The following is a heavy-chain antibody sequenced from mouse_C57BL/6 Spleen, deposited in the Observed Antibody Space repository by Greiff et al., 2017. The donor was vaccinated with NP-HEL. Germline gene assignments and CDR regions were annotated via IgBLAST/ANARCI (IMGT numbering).Heavy chain of an antibody. J-gene: IGHJ2*01. V-gene: IGHV1-55*01. Sequence: QVQLQQPGAELVKPGASVKMSCKASGYTFTSYWITWVKQRPGQGLEWIGDIYPGSGSTNYNEKFKSKATLTVDTSSSTAYMQLSSLTSEDSAVYYCARGELDWEHFDYWGQGTTLTVSS. D-gene: IGHD4-1*01. CDR3: ARGELDWEHFDY. CDR1: GYTFTSYW. CDR2: IYPGSGST.